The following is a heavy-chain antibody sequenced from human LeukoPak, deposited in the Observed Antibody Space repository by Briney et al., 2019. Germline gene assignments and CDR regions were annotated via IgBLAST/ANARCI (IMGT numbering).Heavy chain of an antibody. D-gene: IGHD1-7*01. Sequence: GGSLRLSCAASGFTFSSYAMSWVRQAPGKGLEWVSAISGSGGSTYYADSVKGRFTISRDNSKNTLYLQMNSLRAEDTAVYYCAKDRTRVDTGMELGYWGQGTLVTVSS. CDR2: ISGSGGST. V-gene: IGHV3-23*01. J-gene: IGHJ4*02. CDR1: GFTFSSYA. CDR3: AKDRTRVDTGMELGY.